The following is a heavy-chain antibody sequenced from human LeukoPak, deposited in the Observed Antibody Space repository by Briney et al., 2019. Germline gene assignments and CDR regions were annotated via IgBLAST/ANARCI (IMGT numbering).Heavy chain of an antibody. CDR1: GGSISSCY. CDR3: ARHLSDDYYYYGMDV. V-gene: IGHV4-59*08. CDR2: IYYSGST. Sequence: PSETLSLTCTVSGGSISSCYWSWIRQPPGKGLEWIGYIYYSGSTNYNPSLKSRVTISVDTSKNQFSLKLSSVTAADTAVYYCARHLSDDYYYYGMDVWGQGTTVTVSS. J-gene: IGHJ6*02.